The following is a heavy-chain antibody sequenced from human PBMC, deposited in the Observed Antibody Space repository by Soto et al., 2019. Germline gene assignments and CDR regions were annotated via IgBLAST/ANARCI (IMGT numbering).Heavy chain of an antibody. Sequence: HVQLVQSGGELKKPGASVKVSCNTSGYTFNTYFISWVRQAPGQGLEWMGWISPHNGHTNYAEKFQGRVTMTTDTITKTAYMELRSLRFDDTAVYCCARDTSNSFDYWGQGTPVTVAS. D-gene: IGHD2-2*01. CDR1: GYTFNTYF. V-gene: IGHV1-18*01. CDR2: ISPHNGHT. J-gene: IGHJ4*02. CDR3: ARDTSNSFDY.